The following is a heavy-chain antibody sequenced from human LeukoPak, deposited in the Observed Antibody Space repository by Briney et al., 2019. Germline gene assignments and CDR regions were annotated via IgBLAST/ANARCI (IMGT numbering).Heavy chain of an antibody. J-gene: IGHJ4*02. CDR3: ARHKFCSDTGSCNIGLYDF. CDR1: VGSFSVYY. Sequence: SETPSLTCGLVVGSFSVYYWSCLPDPPGGGREWMGQNNRRGSSHYNLSLRSRVNLSVEASKTQISLKLTCATAADTAVYYCARHKFCSDTGSCNIGLYDFWGQGALVTVSS. V-gene: IGHV4-34*01. CDR2: NNRRGSS. D-gene: IGHD2-15*01.